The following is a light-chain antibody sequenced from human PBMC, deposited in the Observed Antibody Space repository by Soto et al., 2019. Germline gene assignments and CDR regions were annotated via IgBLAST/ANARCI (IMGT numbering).Light chain of an antibody. CDR1: QSVSSY. Sequence: EILLTQPPATLSLSPGERATLSCRASQSVSSYLARYQQKPVQPPRLPIHDASNRATGIPARFSGSGSGTDFTLTISSLEPEDVAVYYCQQRSNGPWITLGQGTRLEIK. CDR3: QQRSNGPWIT. V-gene: IGKV3-11*01. J-gene: IGKJ5*01. CDR2: DAS.